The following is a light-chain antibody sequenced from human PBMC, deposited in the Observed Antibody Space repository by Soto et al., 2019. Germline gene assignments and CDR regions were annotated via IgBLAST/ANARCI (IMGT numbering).Light chain of an antibody. V-gene: IGKV3D-20*02. Sequence: ETVWTQSPGTLSLSPRERATLSCRASQSVSGSYLAWYQQKPGQAPRLLIYGASSRATGIPDRFSGSGSGTDFTLTISRLEPEDYAIYYCQQYNNGPPWTFGQGTKVDIK. CDR3: QQYNNGPPWT. CDR2: GAS. CDR1: QSVSGSY. J-gene: IGKJ1*01.